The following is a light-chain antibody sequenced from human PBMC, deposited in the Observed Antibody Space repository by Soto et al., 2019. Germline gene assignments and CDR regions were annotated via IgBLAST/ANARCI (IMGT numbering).Light chain of an antibody. Sequence: QSVLTQPASVSGSPGQSITISCTGTSSDVGGYNYVSWYQQHPGKAPKVMIYEVSSRPSGVSNRFSGSKSGNTASLTISGLQTEDEADYYCSSYTSSNTVIFGGGTKLTVL. CDR3: SSYTSSNTVI. J-gene: IGLJ2*01. CDR1: SSDVGGYNY. CDR2: EVS. V-gene: IGLV2-14*01.